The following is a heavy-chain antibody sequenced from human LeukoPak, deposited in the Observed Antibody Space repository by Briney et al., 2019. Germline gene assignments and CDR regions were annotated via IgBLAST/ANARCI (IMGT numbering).Heavy chain of an antibody. CDR2: IRYDGSNK. V-gene: IGHV3-30*02. CDR1: GFTFSSYG. Sequence: GGSLRLSCAASGFTFSSYGMHWVRQAPGKGLEWVAFIRYDGSNKYYADSVKGRFTISRDNSKNTLYLQMNSLRAEDTAVYYCARGPYRKGYFDYWGQGTLVTVSS. D-gene: IGHD2-2*01. J-gene: IGHJ4*02. CDR3: ARGPYRKGYFDY.